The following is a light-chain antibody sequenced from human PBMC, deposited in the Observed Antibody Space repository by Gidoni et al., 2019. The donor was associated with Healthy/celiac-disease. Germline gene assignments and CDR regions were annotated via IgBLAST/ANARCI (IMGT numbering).Light chain of an antibody. Sequence: DIQLTQSPSSVSASVGDRVTITCRASQGISSWLAWYQQKPGKAPKLLIYAASSLQSGVPPRLSGSGAGRDLTLTISRLQPEDFATYYCQQANSFPQTFGQGTKVEIK. J-gene: IGKJ1*01. CDR1: QGISSW. V-gene: IGKV1D-12*01. CDR2: AAS. CDR3: QQANSFPQT.